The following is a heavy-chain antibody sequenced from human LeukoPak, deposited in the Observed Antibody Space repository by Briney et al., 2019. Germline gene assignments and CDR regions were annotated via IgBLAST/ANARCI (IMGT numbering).Heavy chain of an antibody. CDR1: GFTFYTYG. V-gene: IGHV3-21*01. D-gene: IGHD4-17*01. J-gene: IGHJ3*02. CDR3: ARDRIIYGDYGDAFDI. Sequence: GGSLRLSCAASGFTFYTYGMNWVRQAPGKGLEWVSSISSSSNYIYYADSVKGRFTISRNNAKNSLYLQMNSLRAEDTAVYYCARDRIIYGDYGDAFDIWGQGTMVTVSS. CDR2: ISSSSNYI.